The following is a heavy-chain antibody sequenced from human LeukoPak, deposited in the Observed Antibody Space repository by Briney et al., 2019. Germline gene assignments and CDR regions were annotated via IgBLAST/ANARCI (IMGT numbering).Heavy chain of an antibody. J-gene: IGHJ4*02. CDR1: GGSISSSSYY. V-gene: IGHV4-39*01. D-gene: IGHD3-22*01. Sequence: SETLSLTCTVSGGSISSSSYYWGWIRQPPGKGLEWIGSIYYSGSTYYNPSLKSRVTISVDTSKNQFSLKLSSVTAADTAVYYCARGYYYDSSAMGGFDYWGQGTLVTVSS. CDR3: ARGYYYDSSAMGGFDY. CDR2: IYYSGST.